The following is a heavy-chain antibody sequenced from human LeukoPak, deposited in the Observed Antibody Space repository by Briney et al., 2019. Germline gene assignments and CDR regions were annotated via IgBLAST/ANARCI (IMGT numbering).Heavy chain of an antibody. J-gene: IGHJ4*02. D-gene: IGHD2-8*01. V-gene: IGHV4-39*01. CDR2: INYSGST. CDR3: ARRRFVRGPDVVNPFDY. Sequence: SETLSLTCTVSGGSISSTFYYWGWIRQPPGKGLKWIGSINYSGSTYYNPSLKSRVTISVDTSKNQFSLKLSSVTAADTAVYYCARRRFVRGPDVVNPFDYWGQGTLVTVSS. CDR1: GGSISSTFYY.